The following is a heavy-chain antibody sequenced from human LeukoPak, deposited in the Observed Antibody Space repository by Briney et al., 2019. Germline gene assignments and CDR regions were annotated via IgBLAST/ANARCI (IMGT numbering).Heavy chain of an antibody. CDR3: ARNGEYHDY. CDR1: GFTFSSLS. V-gene: IGHV3-48*02. D-gene: IGHD4-17*01. J-gene: IGHJ4*02. Sequence: GGPLRLSCTASGFTFSSLSMNWVRQPPEKALEWVSYISGTSSNIYYADSVKGRFTISRDNAKNSLYLQMNSLRDEDTAVYYCARNGEYHDYWGQGTLVTVSS. CDR2: ISGTSSNI.